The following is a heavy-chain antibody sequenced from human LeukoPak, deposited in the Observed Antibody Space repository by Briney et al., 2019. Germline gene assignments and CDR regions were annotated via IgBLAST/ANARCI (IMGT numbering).Heavy chain of an antibody. Sequence: SVKVSCKASGGTFSSYAISWVRQAPGQGLEWMGGSIPIFGTANYAQKFQGRVTITTDESTSTAYMELSSLRSEDTAVYYCASGIVGATSYFDYWGQGTLVTVSS. D-gene: IGHD1-26*01. CDR3: ASGIVGATSYFDY. CDR2: SIPIFGTA. V-gene: IGHV1-69*05. CDR1: GGTFSSYA. J-gene: IGHJ4*02.